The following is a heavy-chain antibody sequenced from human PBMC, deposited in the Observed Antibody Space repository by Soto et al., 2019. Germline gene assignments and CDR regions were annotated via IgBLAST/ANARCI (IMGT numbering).Heavy chain of an antibody. CDR1: GGSISSYY. Sequence: SETLSLTCAVSGGSISSYYWSWIRQPPGKGLEWIGYIYYSGSTNYNPSLKSRVTISVDTSKNQFSLKLSSVSAADTAVYYCAIVGYCSGGSCFYYFDYWGQGTLVTVSS. CDR2: IYYSGST. CDR3: AIVGYCSGGSCFYYFDY. D-gene: IGHD2-15*01. V-gene: IGHV4-59*01. J-gene: IGHJ4*02.